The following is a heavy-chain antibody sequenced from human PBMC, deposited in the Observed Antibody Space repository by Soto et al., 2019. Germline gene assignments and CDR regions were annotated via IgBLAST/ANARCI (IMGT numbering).Heavy chain of an antibody. V-gene: IGHV4-31*11. CDR3: ARYYFDSSGYSNWFDP. D-gene: IGHD3-22*01. CDR2: IHYSGRT. J-gene: IGHJ5*02. Sequence: SETLSLTCAVSGGSITSGAYYWTWIRQHPGKGLEWIAYIHYSGRTYYNPSLKSRVTISVDTSNNQFSLKLSSVAAADTAVYYCARYYFDSSGYSNWFDPWGQGTLVPVSS. CDR1: GGSITSGAYY.